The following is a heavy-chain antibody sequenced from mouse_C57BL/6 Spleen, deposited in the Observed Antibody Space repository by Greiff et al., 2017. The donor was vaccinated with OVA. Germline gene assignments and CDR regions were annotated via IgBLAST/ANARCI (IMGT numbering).Heavy chain of an antibody. D-gene: IGHD1-1*01. CDR2: IYPGNSDT. Sequence: VQLQQSGTVLARPGASVKMSCKTSGYTFTSYWMHWVKQRPGQGLEWIGAIYPGNSDTSYNQKFKGKAKLTAVTSASTAYMELSSLTNEDSAVYYCARITTVRDFDYWGQGTTLTVSS. CDR1: GYTFTSYW. V-gene: IGHV1-5*01. CDR3: ARITTVRDFDY. J-gene: IGHJ2*01.